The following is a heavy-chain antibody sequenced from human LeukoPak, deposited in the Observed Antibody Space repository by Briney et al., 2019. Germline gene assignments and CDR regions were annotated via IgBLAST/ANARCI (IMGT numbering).Heavy chain of an antibody. V-gene: IGHV4-39*01. Sequence: PSETLSLTCTVSGGSISSSSYYWGWIRQPPGKGLEWIGSIYYSGSTYYNPSLKSRVTISVDTSKNQFSLKLSSVTAADTAVYYCARLQVRYYYYGMDVWGQGTTVTVSS. CDR2: IYYSGST. J-gene: IGHJ6*02. CDR3: ARLQVRYYYYGMDV. CDR1: GGSISSSSYY.